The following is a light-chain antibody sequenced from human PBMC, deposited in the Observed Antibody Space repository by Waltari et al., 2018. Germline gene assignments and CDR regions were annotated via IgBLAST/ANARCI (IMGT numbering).Light chain of an antibody. J-gene: IGLJ2*01. Sequence: QSVLTQPPSVSAAPGQKVTTSCSGSSSNIGNNYLSRYPQLPGTAPKLLIYDNNKRPSGIPDRFSGSKSGTSATLGITGLQTGDEADYYCGTWDSSLSVVVFGGGTKLTVL. CDR1: SSNIGNNY. V-gene: IGLV1-51*01. CDR2: DNN. CDR3: GTWDSSLSVVV.